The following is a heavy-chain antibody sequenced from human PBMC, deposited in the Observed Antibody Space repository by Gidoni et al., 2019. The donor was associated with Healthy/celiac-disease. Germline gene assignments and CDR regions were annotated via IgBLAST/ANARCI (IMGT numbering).Heavy chain of an antibody. CDR3: ARATRGSSSWQGWYFDL. CDR2: INPNSGGT. V-gene: IGHV1-2*06. J-gene: IGHJ2*01. D-gene: IGHD6-13*01. CDR1: GYTFTGYY. Sequence: QVQLVQSGAEVKKPGASVKVSCKASGYTFTGYYMHWVRQPPGQGLEWMGRINPNSGGTNYAQKFQGRVTMTRDTSISTAYMELSRLRSDDTAVYYCARATRGSSSWQGWYFDLWGRGTLVTVSS.